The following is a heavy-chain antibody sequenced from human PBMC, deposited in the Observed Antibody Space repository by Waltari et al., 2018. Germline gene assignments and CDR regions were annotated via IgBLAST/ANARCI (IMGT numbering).Heavy chain of an antibody. D-gene: IGHD6-13*01. J-gene: IGHJ6*02. Sequence: QVQLVQSGAEVKKPGSSVKVSCKASGGTFSSYAISWVRQAPGQGLEWMGRIIPIFGTANYAQKFQGRVTITADKSTSTAYMELSSLRSEDTAVYYCARMGGPAAAGTYYYYYGMDVWGQGTTVTVSS. CDR2: IIPIFGTA. V-gene: IGHV1-69*08. CDR1: GGTFSSYA. CDR3: ARMGGPAAAGTYYYYYGMDV.